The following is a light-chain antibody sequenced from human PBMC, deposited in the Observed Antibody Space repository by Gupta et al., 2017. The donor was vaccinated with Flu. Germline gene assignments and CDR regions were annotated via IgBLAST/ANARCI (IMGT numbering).Light chain of an antibody. CDR1: QNVNNN. CDR3: QQYNHWPPLT. Sequence: EVVLTQSPATLSVSPGGRVSLSCRASQNVNNNLAWYQQKPGQAPRLLIYSASSRATGVAARFSGAGSGTDFTLTVSGLQSEDSAIYYCQQYNHWPPLTFGGGTKLEI. CDR2: SAS. V-gene: IGKV3-15*01. J-gene: IGKJ4*01.